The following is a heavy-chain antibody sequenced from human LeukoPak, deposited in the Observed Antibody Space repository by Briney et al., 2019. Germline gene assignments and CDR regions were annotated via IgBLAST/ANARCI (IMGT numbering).Heavy chain of an antibody. CDR2: ISGDGRDT. J-gene: IGHJ6*03. CDR3: AKYGNYDYYFYFYYMDV. D-gene: IGHD4-11*01. CDR1: GFTFNDFA. Sequence: GGSLRLSCAASGFTFNDFAMHWVRQAPGKGLEWVSLISGDGRDTYYADSVKGRFTISRGNSKNSLYLQMNSLTTEDTALYYCAKYGNYDYYFYFYYMDVWGNGTTVTVSS. V-gene: IGHV3-43*02.